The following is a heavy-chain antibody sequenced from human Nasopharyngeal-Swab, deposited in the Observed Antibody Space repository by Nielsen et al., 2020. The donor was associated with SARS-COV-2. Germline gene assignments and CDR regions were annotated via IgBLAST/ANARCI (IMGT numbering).Heavy chain of an antibody. CDR3: AREKNSGYGSLGIDY. V-gene: IGHV4-59*12. J-gene: IGHJ4*02. CDR2: IFHSGNT. CDR1: GGSITSYY. Sequence: SETLSLTCTVSGGSITSYYWGWIRQPPGKGLEWIGYIFHSGNTNYNPSLKSRVTMSVDTSKNQFSLRLTSMTAADTAVYYCAREKNSGYGSLGIDYWGQGTLVTVSS. D-gene: IGHD5-18*01.